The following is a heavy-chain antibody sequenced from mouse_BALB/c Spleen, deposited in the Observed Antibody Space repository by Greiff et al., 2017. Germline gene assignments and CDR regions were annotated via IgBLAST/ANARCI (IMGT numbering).Heavy chain of an antibody. CDR1: GYTFTSYV. D-gene: IGHD1-1*01. V-gene: IGHV1-14*01. CDR3: AREGITTVVDDY. CDR2: INPYNDGT. J-gene: IGHJ2*01. Sequence: EVQLQESGPELVKPGASVKMSCKASGYTFTSYVMHWVKQKPGQGLEWIGYINPYNDGTKYNEKFKGKATMTVDKSSSTAYMELARLTSEDSAIYYCAREGITTVVDDYWGQGTTLTVSS.